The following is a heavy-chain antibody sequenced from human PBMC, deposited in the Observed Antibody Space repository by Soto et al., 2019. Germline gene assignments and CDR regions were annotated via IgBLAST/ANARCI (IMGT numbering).Heavy chain of an antibody. CDR1: GYTFTSYG. CDR3: GRELWGGGMDV. Sequence: QVQLVQSGAEVKKPGASVKVSCKASGYTFTSYGISWVRQAPGQGLEWMGWISAYNGNTNYAQKLQGRVTMTTDTPTSTAYMGLRGLKSDDTAVYYCGRELWGGGMDVWGQGTTVTVSS. J-gene: IGHJ6*02. V-gene: IGHV1-18*01. CDR2: ISAYNGNT. D-gene: IGHD3-16*01.